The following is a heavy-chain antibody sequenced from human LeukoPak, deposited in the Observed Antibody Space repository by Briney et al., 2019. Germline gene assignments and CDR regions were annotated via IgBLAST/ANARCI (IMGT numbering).Heavy chain of an antibody. CDR1: GGTFSSYA. CDR3: ARDVGEWELRPPAADYYFDY. D-gene: IGHD1-26*01. CDR2: IIPILGIA. Sequence: SVKVSCKASGGTFSSYAISWVRQAPGQGLEWMGRIIPILGIANYAQKFQGRVTITADKSTSTAYMELSSLRSEDTAVYYCARDVGEWELRPPAADYYFDYWGQGTLVTVSS. J-gene: IGHJ4*02. V-gene: IGHV1-69*04.